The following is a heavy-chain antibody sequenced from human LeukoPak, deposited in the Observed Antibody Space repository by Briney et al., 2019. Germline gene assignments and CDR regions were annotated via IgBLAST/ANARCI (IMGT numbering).Heavy chain of an antibody. D-gene: IGHD1-26*01. CDR1: GYTFTGYY. CDR3: ARDGRFAAYEPDY. CDR2: ISAYDGNT. V-gene: IGHV1-18*04. Sequence: EASVKVSCKASGYTFTGYYMHWVRQAPGQGLEWVGWISAYDGNTNYAQKFQGRVTMTTDTSTSTAHMELRSLRYDDTAVYYCARDGRFAAYEPDYWGQGTLVTVSS. J-gene: IGHJ4*02.